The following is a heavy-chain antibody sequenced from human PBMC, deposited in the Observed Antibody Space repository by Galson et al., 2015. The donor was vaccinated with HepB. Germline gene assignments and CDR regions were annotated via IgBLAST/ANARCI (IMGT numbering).Heavy chain of an antibody. CDR1: GCTFTNYY. CDR2: INPSGGST. J-gene: IGHJ4*02. CDR3: AREGLQP. V-gene: IGHV1-46*01. D-gene: IGHD2-15*01. Sequence: SVKVSCKASGCTFTNYYIHWVRQAPGQGLEWMGLINPSGGSTYYVQKFQGRVTMTRDTSTSTVYMELSSLRSEDTAIYYCAREGLQPWGQGTLVTVSS.